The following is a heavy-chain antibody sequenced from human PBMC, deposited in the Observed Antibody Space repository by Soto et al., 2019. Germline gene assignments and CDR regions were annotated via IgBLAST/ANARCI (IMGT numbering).Heavy chain of an antibody. V-gene: IGHV1-69*18. Sequence: QVQLEQSGAEVKKPGSSVKVSCKASGDRFTSYAISWVRQAPGQGLEWVGTVLPVLGTTNYAQKLRGRVTITADESTSTAYMELGSLRSEDTAIYYFARDRADRGFDYWGQGTLVTVSS. D-gene: IGHD3-10*01. CDR3: ARDRADRGFDY. CDR1: GDRFTSYA. CDR2: VLPVLGTT. J-gene: IGHJ4*02.